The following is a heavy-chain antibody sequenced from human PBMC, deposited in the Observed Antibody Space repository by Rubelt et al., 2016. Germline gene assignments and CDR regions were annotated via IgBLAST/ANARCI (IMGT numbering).Heavy chain of an antibody. CDR2: INHSGST. Sequence: QVQLQQWGAGLLKPSETLSLTCAVYGGSFSGYYWSWIRQPPGKGLEWIGEINHSGSTNYKPALKSQVTISVDTSKNQFSLKLSSVTAADTAVYYCARRATLFGDAGYWGQGTLVTVSS. J-gene: IGHJ4*02. CDR3: ARRATLFGDAGY. V-gene: IGHV4-34*01. D-gene: IGHD3-10*01. CDR1: GGSFSGYY.